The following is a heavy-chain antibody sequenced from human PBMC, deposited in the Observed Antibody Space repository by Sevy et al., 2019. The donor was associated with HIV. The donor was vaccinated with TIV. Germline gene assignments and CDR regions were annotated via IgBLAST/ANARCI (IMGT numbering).Heavy chain of an antibody. D-gene: IGHD6-19*01. J-gene: IGHJ4*02. Sequence: GGSLRLSCAASGFTFSSYSMNWVRQPPGKGLEWVSYISGSSSTIYYADSVKGRFNISRDNAKNSLYLQMNSLRADDTAVYYCARDPIAVAGTLNYFDYWGQGTLVTVSS. CDR1: GFTFSSYS. V-gene: IGHV3-48*01. CDR2: ISGSSSTI. CDR3: ARDPIAVAGTLNYFDY.